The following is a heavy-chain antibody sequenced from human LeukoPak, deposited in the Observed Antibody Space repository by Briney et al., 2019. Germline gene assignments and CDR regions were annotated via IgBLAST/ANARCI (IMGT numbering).Heavy chain of an antibody. D-gene: IGHD3-22*01. CDR3: ARMTYYYDSSGYYNEQNYYYYGMDV. CDR1: GGTFSSYA. CDR2: IIPIFGTA. Sequence: SVKVSCKASGGTFSSYAISWVRQAPGQGLEWMGGIIPIFGTANYAQKFQGRVTITADESTSTAYMELSSLRSEDTAVYYCARMTYYYDSSGYYNEQNYYYYGMDVWGQGTTVTVSS. J-gene: IGHJ6*02. V-gene: IGHV1-69*13.